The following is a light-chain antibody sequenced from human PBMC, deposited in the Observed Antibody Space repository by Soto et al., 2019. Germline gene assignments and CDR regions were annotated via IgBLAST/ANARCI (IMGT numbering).Light chain of an antibody. Sequence: EIVLTQSPGTLSLSPGERATLSCRASQGVSSTYFAWYQQKPGQAPRLLMYDASSRATGIPDRFSGSGSGTDFTLTISRLEPEDAAVYYCQQFYNTPPYTFGQGTRLEIK. CDR1: QGVSSTY. CDR2: DAS. CDR3: QQFYNTPPYT. V-gene: IGKV3-20*01. J-gene: IGKJ2*01.